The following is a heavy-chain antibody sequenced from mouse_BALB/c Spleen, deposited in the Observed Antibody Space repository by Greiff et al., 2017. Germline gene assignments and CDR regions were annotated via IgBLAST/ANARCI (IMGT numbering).Heavy chain of an antibody. Sequence: EVHLVESGGGLVQPGGSRKLSCAASGFTFSSFGMHWVRQAPAKGLEWVAYISSGSSTIYYADTVKGRFTISRDNPKNTLFLQMTSLRSEDTAMYYGARDGKALYAMDYWGQGTSVTVSA. CDR1: GFTFSSFG. CDR2: ISSGSSTI. J-gene: IGHJ4*01. V-gene: IGHV5-17*02. CDR3: ARDGKALYAMDY.